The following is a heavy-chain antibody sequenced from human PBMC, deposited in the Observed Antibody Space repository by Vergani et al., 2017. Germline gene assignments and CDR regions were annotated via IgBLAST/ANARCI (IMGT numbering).Heavy chain of an antibody. D-gene: IGHD3-22*01. CDR2: NREDGGEK. Sequence: EVQLVESGGALVQPGGSLRLSCAASGFTFSFNWMTWVRQAPGKGLGWVANNREDGGEKHYMDSVKGRFTISRDNAKNSVYLQMKGLRVDDTAVYYCARGGSGYDYWGQGTLVTVSS. CDR1: GFTFSFNW. V-gene: IGHV3-7*01. J-gene: IGHJ4*02. CDR3: ARGGSGYDY.